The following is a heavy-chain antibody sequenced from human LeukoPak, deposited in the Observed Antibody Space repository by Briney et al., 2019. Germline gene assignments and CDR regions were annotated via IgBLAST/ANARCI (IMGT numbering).Heavy chain of an antibody. CDR1: GFTFDDYA. J-gene: IGHJ3*02. Sequence: PGGSLRLSCAAAGFTFDDYAMHWVRQAPGKGLEWVSGISWNSGSIGYADSVKGRFTISRDNAKNSLYLQMNSLRAEDTALYYCAKDHIIAVANAFDIWGQGTMVTVSS. CDR3: AKDHIIAVANAFDI. CDR2: ISWNSGSI. V-gene: IGHV3-9*01. D-gene: IGHD6-19*01.